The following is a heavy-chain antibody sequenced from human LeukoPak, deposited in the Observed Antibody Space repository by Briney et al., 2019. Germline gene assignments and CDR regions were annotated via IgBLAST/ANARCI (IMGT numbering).Heavy chain of an antibody. CDR2: IIPIFGTA. V-gene: IGHV1-69*06. CDR1: GGTFSSYA. D-gene: IGHD6-19*01. Sequence: SVKVSCMPSGGTFSSYAISWVRQAPGQGLEWMGGIIPIFGTANYAQKFQGRVTITADKSTSTAYMELSSLRSEDTAVYYCARDQGSSGWYFDYWGQGTLVTVSS. J-gene: IGHJ4*02. CDR3: ARDQGSSGWYFDY.